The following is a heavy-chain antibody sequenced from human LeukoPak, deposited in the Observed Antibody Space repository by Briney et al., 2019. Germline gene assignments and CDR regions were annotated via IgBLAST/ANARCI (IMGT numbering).Heavy chain of an antibody. D-gene: IGHD2-15*01. CDR1: GFTVSSNS. V-gene: IGHV3-53*01. CDR2: IYSGGNT. CDR3: AKDGGYCSGGSCY. Sequence: GGSLRLSCTVSGFTVSSNSMSWVRQAPGKGLEWVSFIYSGGNTHYSDSVKGRFTISRDNSKNTLYLQMNSLRAEDTAVYYCAKDGGYCSGGSCYWGQGTLVTVSS. J-gene: IGHJ4*02.